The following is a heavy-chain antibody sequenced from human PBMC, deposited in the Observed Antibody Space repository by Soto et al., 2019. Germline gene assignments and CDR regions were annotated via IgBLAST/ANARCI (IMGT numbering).Heavy chain of an antibody. CDR1: GFTFSSYA. J-gene: IGHJ3*02. D-gene: IGHD3-22*01. Sequence: GGSLRLSCAASGFTFSSYAMSWVRQAPGKGLEWVSAISGSGGSTYYADSVKGRFTISRDNSKNTLYLQMNSLRAEDTAVYYCAKPRPYDSSGYYYDDAFDIWGQGTMVTVSS. V-gene: IGHV3-23*01. CDR3: AKPRPYDSSGYYYDDAFDI. CDR2: ISGSGGST.